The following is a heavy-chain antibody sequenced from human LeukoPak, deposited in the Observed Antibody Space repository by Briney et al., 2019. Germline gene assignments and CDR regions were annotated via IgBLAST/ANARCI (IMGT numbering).Heavy chain of an antibody. CDR1: GFTFSSYW. J-gene: IGHJ4*02. Sequence: GGSLRLSCAASGFTFSSYWMNWARQAPGKGLEWVASINHNGNVNYYVDSVKGRFTISRDNAKNSLYLQMSSLTDEDTAVYYCARDRYGDYDFDYWGQGALVTVSS. V-gene: IGHV3-7*01. D-gene: IGHD4-17*01. CDR3: ARDRYGDYDFDY. CDR2: INHNGNVN.